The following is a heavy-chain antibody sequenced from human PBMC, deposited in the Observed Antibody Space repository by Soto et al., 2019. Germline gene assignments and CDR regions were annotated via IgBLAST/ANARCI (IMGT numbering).Heavy chain of an antibody. CDR1: GGSISSYY. CDR3: ARQITMVRGVLRTYGMDV. V-gene: IGHV4-59*08. D-gene: IGHD3-10*01. CDR2: IYYSGST. J-gene: IGHJ6*02. Sequence: SETLSLTCTVSGGSISSYYLSWIRQPPGKGLEWIGYIYYSGSTNYNPSLKSRVTISVDTSKNQFSLKLSSVTAADTAVYYCARQITMVRGVLRTYGMDVWGQGTTVTVSS.